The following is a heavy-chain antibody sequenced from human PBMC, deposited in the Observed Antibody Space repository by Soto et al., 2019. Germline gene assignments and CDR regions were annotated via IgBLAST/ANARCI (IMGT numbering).Heavy chain of an antibody. CDR1: GGSISSSTYY. Sequence: QLQLQESGPGLVKPSETLSLTCTVSGGSISSSTYYWGWIRQPPGKGLEWIGSIYHSGSTYYNPSLRSRVTTSVDTSKNQFSLRLSSVTAADTAVYYCARHGVARGSGTYRTIYGVDVWGQGTTVTVSS. V-gene: IGHV4-39*01. CDR3: ARHGVARGSGTYRTIYGVDV. D-gene: IGHD3-10*01. CDR2: IYHSGST. J-gene: IGHJ6*02.